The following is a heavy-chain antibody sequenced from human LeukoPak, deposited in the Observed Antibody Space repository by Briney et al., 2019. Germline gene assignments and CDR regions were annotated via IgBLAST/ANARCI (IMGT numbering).Heavy chain of an antibody. J-gene: IGHJ4*02. CDR2: IIPIFGTA. CDR3: ARICSGGSCYQDY. D-gene: IGHD2-15*01. V-gene: IGHV1-69*05. Sequence: GSSVKVSCKASGGTFSSYAISWVRQAPGQGLEWMGGIIPIFGTANYAQKFQGRVTITTDESTNTAYMELSSLRSEDTAVYYCARICSGGSCYQDYWGQGTLVTVSS. CDR1: GGTFSSYA.